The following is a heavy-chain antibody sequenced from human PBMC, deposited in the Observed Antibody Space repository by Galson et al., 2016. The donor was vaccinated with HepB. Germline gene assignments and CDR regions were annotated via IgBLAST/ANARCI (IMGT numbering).Heavy chain of an antibody. Sequence: SLRLSCAASGFTFDDYGMHLVRQGPGKGLEWVSGITWKSGNIGYADSVKCRFTISRDNAKKSMYLQMTRLRGEDTALYYCARDNSDYGMDVWGQGTTVIFSS. CDR3: ARDNSDYGMDV. CDR1: GFTFDDYG. D-gene: IGHD2-21*01. J-gene: IGHJ6*02. V-gene: IGHV3-9*01. CDR2: ITWKSGNI.